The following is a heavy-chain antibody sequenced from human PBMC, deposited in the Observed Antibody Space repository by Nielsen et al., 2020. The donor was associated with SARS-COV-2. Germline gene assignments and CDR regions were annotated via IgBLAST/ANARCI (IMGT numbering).Heavy chain of an antibody. D-gene: IGHD2-15*01. CDR1: GYTFTTYD. J-gene: IGHJ5*02. Sequence: ASVKVSCKASGYTFTTYDLNWVRQATGQGLEWMGWMNPKSGYTAYAQQFQGRVTMTRNTSISTAYLELSRPRSDDTAMYYCARGLAIGATPLNPWGQGTLVTVSS. CDR3: ARGLAIGATPLNP. CDR2: MNPKSGYT. V-gene: IGHV1-8*01.